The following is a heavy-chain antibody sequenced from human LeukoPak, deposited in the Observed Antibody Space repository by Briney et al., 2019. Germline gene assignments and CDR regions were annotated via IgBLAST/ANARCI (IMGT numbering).Heavy chain of an antibody. J-gene: IGHJ5*02. V-gene: IGHV1-2*04. D-gene: IGHD6-19*01. CDR2: INPNSGGT. CDR1: GYTFTGYY. Sequence: ASVKVSCKASGYTFTGYYMHWVRQAPGQGLEWMGWINPNSGGTNYAQKFQGWVTMTRDTSISTAYMELSSLRSEDTAVYYCASSYSSGWYNWFDPWGQGTLVTVSS. CDR3: ASSYSSGWYNWFDP.